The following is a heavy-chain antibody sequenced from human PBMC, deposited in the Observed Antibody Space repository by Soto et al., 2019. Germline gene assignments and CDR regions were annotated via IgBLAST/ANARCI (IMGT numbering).Heavy chain of an antibody. CDR2: ISWNSGSI. J-gene: IGHJ6*03. Sequence: VQLVESGGGLVQPGRSLRLSCAASGFTFDDYAMHWVRQAPGKGLEWVSGISWNSGSIGYADSVKGRFTISRDNAKNSLYLQMNSLRAEDTALYYCAKGDYYYYYMDVWGKGTTVTVSS. V-gene: IGHV3-9*01. CDR3: AKGDYYYYYMDV. D-gene: IGHD3-16*01. CDR1: GFTFDDYA.